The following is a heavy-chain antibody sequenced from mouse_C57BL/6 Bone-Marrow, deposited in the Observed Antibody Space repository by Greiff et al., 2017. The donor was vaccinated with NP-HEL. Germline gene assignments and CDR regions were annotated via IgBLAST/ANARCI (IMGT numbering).Heavy chain of an antibody. CDR3: ARHAEYHYVNYVFAY. J-gene: IGHJ3*01. CDR2: FYPGSGSI. D-gene: IGHD2-1*01. CDR1: GYTFTEYT. Sequence: VQLQQSGAELVKPGASVKLSCKASGYTFTEYTIRCVKQRSGQGLEGIGWFYPGSGSIKYNEKFKDKVTLTPDKSYSQVYLKLSSLTSEDSAVYFCARHAEYHYVNYVFAYWGQGTLVTVSA. V-gene: IGHV1-62-2*01.